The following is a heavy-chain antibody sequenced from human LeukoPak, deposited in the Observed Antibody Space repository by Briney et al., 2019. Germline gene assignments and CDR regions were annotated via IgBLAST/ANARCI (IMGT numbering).Heavy chain of an antibody. CDR2: IYYTGNT. Sequence: SQTLSLTCTVSGGSISSGDYYWSWIRQHPGKGLEGIGYIYYTGNTYYNPSLKSRVTMSVDTSKNQFSLELSSVTAADTAVYYCARARDCSGGSCYQFNWFDPWGQGTLVTVSS. CDR3: ARARDCSGGSCYQFNWFDP. CDR1: GGSISSGDYY. J-gene: IGHJ5*02. D-gene: IGHD2-15*01. V-gene: IGHV4-31*03.